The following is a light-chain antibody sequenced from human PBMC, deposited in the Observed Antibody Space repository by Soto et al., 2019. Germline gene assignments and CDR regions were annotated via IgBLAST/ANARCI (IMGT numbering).Light chain of an antibody. J-gene: IGLJ2*01. CDR3: QSYDSSLRASV. V-gene: IGLV1-40*01. CDR2: GNN. CDR1: SSNIGAGYD. Sequence: QYVLTQPPSVSGAPGQRVTIPCTGSSSNIGAGYDVHWYQQVPGTAPKLLIYGNNNRPSGVPDRFSGSKSGTSASLAITGLQAADEADYYCQSYDSSLRASVFGGGTKLTVL.